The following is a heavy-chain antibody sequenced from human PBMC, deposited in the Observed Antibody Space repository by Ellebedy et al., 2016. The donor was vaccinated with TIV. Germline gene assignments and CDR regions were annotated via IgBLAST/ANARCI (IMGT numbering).Heavy chain of an antibody. D-gene: IGHD6-19*01. CDR2: ISQSGTT. Sequence: SETLSLXCAVSGDSISSGTYSWSWIRQPPGKGLEWIGYISQSGTTNSNPSLKSRVTTSADTSKNQFSLKMSSVTAADTAVYHCARHTGYISGWEYDAFDIWGQGTMVTVSS. J-gene: IGHJ3*02. CDR3: ARHTGYISGWEYDAFDI. V-gene: IGHV4-30-2*01. CDR1: GDSISSGTYS.